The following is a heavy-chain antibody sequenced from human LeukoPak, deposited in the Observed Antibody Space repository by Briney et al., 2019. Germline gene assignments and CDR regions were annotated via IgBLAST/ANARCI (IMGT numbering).Heavy chain of an antibody. CDR1: GDSVSSNRSS. CDR2: TYYRSKWYN. V-gene: IGHV6-1*01. J-gene: IGHJ5*02. Sequence: SQTLSLTCAISGDSVSSNRSSWTWIRQSPSRGLEWLGRTYYRSKWYNDYALSVKSRITINPDTSKNQFSLQLNSVTPEDTAVYYSTRGSWFDPWGQGTLVTVSS. CDR3: TRGSWFDP. D-gene: IGHD3-10*01.